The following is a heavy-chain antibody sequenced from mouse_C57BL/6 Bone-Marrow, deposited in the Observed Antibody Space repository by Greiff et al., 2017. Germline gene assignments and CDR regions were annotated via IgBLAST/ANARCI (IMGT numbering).Heavy chain of an antibody. V-gene: IGHV5-4*01. CDR3: ARDEPYGNYVNYAMDY. J-gene: IGHJ4*01. D-gene: IGHD2-1*01. Sequence: EVQRVESGGGLVKPGGSLKLSCAASGFTFSSYAMSWVRQTPEKRLEWVATISDGGSYTYYPDNVKGRFTISRDNAKNNLYLQMSHLKSEDTAMYYCARDEPYGNYVNYAMDYWGQGTSVTVSS. CDR1: GFTFSSYA. CDR2: ISDGGSYT.